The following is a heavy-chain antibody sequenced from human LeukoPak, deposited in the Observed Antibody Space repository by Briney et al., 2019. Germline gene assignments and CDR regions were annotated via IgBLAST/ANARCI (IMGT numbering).Heavy chain of an antibody. CDR1: GDMFISNY. D-gene: IGHD1-14*01. V-gene: IGHV1-2*02. J-gene: IGHJ4*02. CDR3: AFGTLRGLKY. CDR2: ISPTNGDT. Sequence: ASVKVSCKTSGDMFISNYIFWVRQAPGQGLEWVGWISPTNGDTDSAEKVKGRVTLTRDTATTTAYLELSHLRSDDKAVYYCAFGTLRGLKYWGQGSLVTVSS.